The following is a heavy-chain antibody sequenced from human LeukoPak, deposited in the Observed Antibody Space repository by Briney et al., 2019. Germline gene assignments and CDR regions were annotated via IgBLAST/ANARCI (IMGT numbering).Heavy chain of an antibody. D-gene: IGHD6-13*01. J-gene: IGHJ6*02. CDR3: ARVWGRIAAAGSYYYGMDV. CDR2: ISSSSYI. V-gene: IGHV3-21*01. Sequence: PGGSLRLSCAASGFTFSSYSMNWVRQAPGKGLEWVSSISSSSYIYYADSVKGRFTISRDNAKNSLYLQMNSLRAEDTAVYYCARVWGRIAAAGSYYYGMDVWGQGTTVTVSS. CDR1: GFTFSSYS.